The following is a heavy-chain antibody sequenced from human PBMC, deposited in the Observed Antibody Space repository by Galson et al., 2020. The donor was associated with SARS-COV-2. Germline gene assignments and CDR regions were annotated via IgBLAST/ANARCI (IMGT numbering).Heavy chain of an antibody. D-gene: IGHD4-4*01. Sequence: ASVQVSCKASGYTFTSYYIHWVRQAPGQGLEWMGIINPSGGGTTYAQKFQGRVTMTRDTSTNTVYMELSSLRSEDTAVYYCARDSQGGNDYNYLLFWGQGTLVTVSS. J-gene: IGHJ4*02. CDR3: ARDSQGGNDYNYLLF. V-gene: IGHV1-46*01. CDR1: GYTFTSYY. CDR2: INPSGGGT.